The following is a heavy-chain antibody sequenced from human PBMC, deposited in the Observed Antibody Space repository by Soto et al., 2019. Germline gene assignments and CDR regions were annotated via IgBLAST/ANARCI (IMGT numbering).Heavy chain of an antibody. CDR3: ARLLKPDYSNYRYCGMDV. V-gene: IGHV1-2*02. J-gene: IGHJ6*02. D-gene: IGHD4-4*01. CDR2: INPNSGGT. CDR1: GYTFTGYY. Sequence: ASVKVSCKASGYTFTGYYMHWVRQAPAQGLEWMGWINPNSGGTNYAQKFQGRVTMTRDTSISTAYMELSRLRSDDTAVYYCARLLKPDYSNYRYCGMDVWGQGTTVTVSS.